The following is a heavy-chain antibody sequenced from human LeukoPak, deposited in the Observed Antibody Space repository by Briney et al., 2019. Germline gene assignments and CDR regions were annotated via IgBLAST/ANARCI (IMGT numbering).Heavy chain of an antibody. CDR3: ARDVSPSTRAFDI. CDR2: ISSSSSHT. D-gene: IGHD2-15*01. V-gene: IGHV3-48*03. CDR1: GFALSSYE. Sequence: GGSLRLSCAASGFALSSYEMTWVRQAPGKGLEWVSFISSSSSHTFYADSVKGRFTIFRDTAKNSLYLQMNNLRGEDTAVYYCARDVSPSTRAFDIWGHGTMVAVP. J-gene: IGHJ3*02.